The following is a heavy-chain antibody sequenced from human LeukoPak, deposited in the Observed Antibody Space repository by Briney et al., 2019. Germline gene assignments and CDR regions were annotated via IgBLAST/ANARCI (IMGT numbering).Heavy chain of an antibody. CDR1: GFTFSSYS. J-gene: IGHJ4*02. Sequence: GGSLRLSCAASGFTFSSYSMNWVRQAPGKGLEWVASINRDGSEKYCVDSVKGRFTISTDNAKNSVYLQMNSVRAEDTAVYYCARGGGNFDSWGQGTLVTVSS. CDR3: ARGGGNFDS. CDR2: INRDGSEK. V-gene: IGHV3-7*01. D-gene: IGHD3-16*01.